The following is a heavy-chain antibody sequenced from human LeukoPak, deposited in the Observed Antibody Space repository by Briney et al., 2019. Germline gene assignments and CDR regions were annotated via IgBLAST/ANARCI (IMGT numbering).Heavy chain of an antibody. J-gene: IGHJ3*02. CDR3: ARDSLRFLEWSDAFDI. CDR2: ISAYNGNT. Sequence: GASVKVSCKASGYTFTSYAMHWVRQAPGQGLEWMGWISAYNGNTNYARKLQGRVTMTTDTSTSTAYMELRSLRSDDTAVYYCARDSLRFLEWSDAFDIWGQGTMVTVSS. V-gene: IGHV1-18*01. CDR1: GYTFTSYA. D-gene: IGHD3-3*01.